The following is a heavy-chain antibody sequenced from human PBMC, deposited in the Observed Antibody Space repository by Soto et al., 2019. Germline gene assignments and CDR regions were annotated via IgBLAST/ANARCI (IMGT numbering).Heavy chain of an antibody. D-gene: IGHD6-19*01. CDR2: TYYRSKWYN. Sequence: PAQTLSLTCAISGDSVSSNSASGNCSIQSPSRGFEWLGRTYYRSKWYNDYAVSVKGRITIKPDTSKNQFSLQLNSVTPDDTAVYHCTRESMSGWSDFWGQGNLVTVSS. V-gene: IGHV6-1*01. CDR1: GDSVSSNSAS. CDR3: TRESMSGWSDF. J-gene: IGHJ4*02.